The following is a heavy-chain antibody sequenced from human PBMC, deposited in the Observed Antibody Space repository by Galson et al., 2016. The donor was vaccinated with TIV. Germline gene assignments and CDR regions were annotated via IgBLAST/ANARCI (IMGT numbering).Heavy chain of an antibody. D-gene: IGHD3-10*01. J-gene: IGHJ5*02. CDR1: GYRFSNYW. CDR2: IYPVDSDT. CDR3: ARGVSSGSAWLDP. Sequence: QSGAEVKEPGESLKISCKGSGYRFSNYWIAWVRQMPGKGLEWMGVIYPVDSDTRYSPSFQGQVTISADKSISTAYLQWNSLKASDSAMYYCARGVSSGSAWLDPWGPGTPVTVSS. V-gene: IGHV5-51*03.